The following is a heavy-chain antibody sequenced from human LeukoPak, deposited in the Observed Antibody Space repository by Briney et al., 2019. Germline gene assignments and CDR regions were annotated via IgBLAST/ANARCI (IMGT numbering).Heavy chain of an antibody. Sequence: ASVKVSCKASGGTFSSYAISWVRQAPGQGLEWMGGIIPIFGTANYAQKFQGRVTITADESTSTAYMELSSLRSEDTAVYYCAREEYCSSTSCPIDYWGQGTLVTVSS. CDR1: GGTFSSYA. J-gene: IGHJ4*02. V-gene: IGHV1-69*13. CDR3: AREEYCSSTSCPIDY. D-gene: IGHD2-2*01. CDR2: IIPIFGTA.